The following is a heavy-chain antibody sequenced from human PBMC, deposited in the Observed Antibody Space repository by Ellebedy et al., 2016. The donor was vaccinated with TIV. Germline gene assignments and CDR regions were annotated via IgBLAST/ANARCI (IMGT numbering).Heavy chain of an antibody. CDR1: GFTFSSYE. CDR3: ARSYGARTSGP. Sequence: PGGSLRLSCAVSGFTFSSYEMNWVRQAPGKGLEWVSYISGSASVTAYADSVKGRFTISRDNARTSLYLQMNSLRVDDTGMYYCARSYGARTSGPWGQGTLVTVSS. J-gene: IGHJ5*02. CDR2: ISGSASVT. V-gene: IGHV3-48*03. D-gene: IGHD3-16*01.